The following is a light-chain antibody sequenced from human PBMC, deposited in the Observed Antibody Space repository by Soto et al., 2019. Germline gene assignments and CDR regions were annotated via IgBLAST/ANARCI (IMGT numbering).Light chain of an antibody. CDR1: QSITSC. CDR3: QQSYSTHLT. J-gene: IGKJ4*01. V-gene: IGKV1-39*01. Sequence: DIQMTQSPSSLSASLGDRVTITCRASQSITSCLNWYQQKPGKAPNLLIYAASTLQSGVPSRFSGSGYGKDFTLTISSMKPEDFANYYCQQSYSTHLTLGGGTKVDIK. CDR2: AAS.